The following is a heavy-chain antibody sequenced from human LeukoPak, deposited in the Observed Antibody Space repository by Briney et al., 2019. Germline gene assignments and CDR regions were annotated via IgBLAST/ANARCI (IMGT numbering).Heavy chain of an antibody. Sequence: ASVKVSCKASGYTFTSYGISWVRQAPGQGLEWMGWISAYNGNTNYAQKLQGRVTMTTDTSTSTAYMELRSLRSDDTAVYYCERDPRGYGDYDYWGQGTLVTVSS. V-gene: IGHV1-18*01. CDR3: ERDPRGYGDYDY. CDR1: GYTFTSYG. CDR2: ISAYNGNT. D-gene: IGHD4-17*01. J-gene: IGHJ4*02.